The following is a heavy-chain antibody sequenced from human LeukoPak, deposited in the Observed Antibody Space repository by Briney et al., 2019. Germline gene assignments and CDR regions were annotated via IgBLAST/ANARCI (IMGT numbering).Heavy chain of an antibody. Sequence: PGGSLRLSCAASGFTLSSYAMSWVRQAPGKGLEWVSAISGSGGSTYYADSVKGRFTISRDNSKNTLYLQMNSPRAEDTAFYYCAKVPLSAGGWYEYWGQGTLVTVSS. J-gene: IGHJ4*02. CDR1: GFTLSSYA. D-gene: IGHD6-19*01. CDR2: ISGSGGST. V-gene: IGHV3-23*01. CDR3: AKVPLSAGGWYEY.